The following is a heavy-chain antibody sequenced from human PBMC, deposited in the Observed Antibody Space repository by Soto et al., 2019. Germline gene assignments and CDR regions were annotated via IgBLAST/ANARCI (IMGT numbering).Heavy chain of an antibody. CDR1: GGTFSSYA. D-gene: IGHD3-9*01. Sequence: SVKVSCKASGGTFSSYAISWVREAPGQGLEWMGGIIPIFGTANYAQKFQGRVTITADESTSTAYMELSSLRSEDTAVYYCARQAPLLRYFDWLPPDYWGQGTLVTVSS. V-gene: IGHV1-69*13. CDR3: ARQAPLLRYFDWLPPDY. J-gene: IGHJ4*02. CDR2: IIPIFGTA.